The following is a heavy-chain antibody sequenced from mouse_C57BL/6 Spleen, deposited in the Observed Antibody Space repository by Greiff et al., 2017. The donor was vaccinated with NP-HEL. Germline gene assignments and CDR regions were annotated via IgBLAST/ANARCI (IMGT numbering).Heavy chain of an antibody. J-gene: IGHJ3*01. D-gene: IGHD1-1*01. V-gene: IGHV1-54*01. CDR1: GYAFTNYL. Sequence: VQLQQSGAELVRPGTSVKVSCKASGYAFTNYLIEWVKQRPGQGLEWIGVINPGSGGTNYNEKFKGKATLTADKSSSTAYMQLSSLTSEDSAVYFCARYGIEPPGFAYWGQGTLVTVSA. CDR3: ARYGIEPPGFAY. CDR2: INPGSGGT.